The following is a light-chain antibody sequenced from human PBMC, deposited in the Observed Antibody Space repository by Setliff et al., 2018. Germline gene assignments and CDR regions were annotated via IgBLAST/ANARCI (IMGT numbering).Light chain of an antibody. CDR1: NIGNKS. V-gene: IGLV3-21*04. CDR3: QVWNTDTDHPGNV. Sequence: SYELTQPPSVSVAPGKTARITCGGDNIGNKSVNWYYQKPGQAPVLVIYYDSDRPSGIPDRFSASNSGNTATLTISSVEVGDEADYYCQVWNTDTDHPGNVFGTGTKV. J-gene: IGLJ1*01. CDR2: YDS.